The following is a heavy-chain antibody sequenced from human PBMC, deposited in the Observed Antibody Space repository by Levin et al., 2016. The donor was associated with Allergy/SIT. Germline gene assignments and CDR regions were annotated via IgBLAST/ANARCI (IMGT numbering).Heavy chain of an antibody. CDR2: IIPIFGTA. CDR3: ARDFFSVTPHAFDI. Sequence: SVKVSCKASGGTFSSYAISWVRQAPGQGLEWMGGIIPIFGTANYAQKFQGRVTITADESTSTAYMELRSLTSDDTAVYYCARDFFSVTPHAFDIWGQGTLVTVSS. V-gene: IGHV1-69*13. CDR1: GGTFSSYA. D-gene: IGHD2-21*02. J-gene: IGHJ3*02.